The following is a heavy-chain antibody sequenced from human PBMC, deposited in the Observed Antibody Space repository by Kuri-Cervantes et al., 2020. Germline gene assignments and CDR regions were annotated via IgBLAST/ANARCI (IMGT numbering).Heavy chain of an antibody. CDR3: ARDRSGYSALRGWYFDL. CDR1: GGSISSYY. V-gene: IGHV4-38-2*02. J-gene: IGHJ2*01. CDR2: IYHSGST. Sequence: SETLSLTCTVSGGSISSYYWSWIRQPPGKGLEWIGSIYHSGSTYYNPSLKSRITISVDTYKNQFSLKLSSVTAADTAVYYCARDRSGYSALRGWYFDLWPWHPGHRLL. D-gene: IGHD3-10*01.